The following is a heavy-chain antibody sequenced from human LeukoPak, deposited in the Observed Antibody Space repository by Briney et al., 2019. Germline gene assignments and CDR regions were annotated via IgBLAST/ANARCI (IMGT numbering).Heavy chain of an antibody. Sequence: ASVKVACKASGYTFINYGITWVRQAPGQGLEWMGWISAYNSAYNGNTHYAQKRQGRVTMTTDTSTNTGYMKLRSLRSDDTAVYYCAREYGSGSYTGIDYWGQGTLVTVSS. CDR3: AREYGSGSYTGIDY. D-gene: IGHD3-10*01. J-gene: IGHJ4*02. V-gene: IGHV1-18*01. CDR2: ISAYNSAYNGNT. CDR1: GYTFINYG.